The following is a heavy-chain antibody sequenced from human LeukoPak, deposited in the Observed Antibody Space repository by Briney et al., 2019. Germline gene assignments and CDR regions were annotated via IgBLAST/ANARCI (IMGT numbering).Heavy chain of an antibody. Sequence: PGGSLRLSCAASGFTFSSYGMHWVRQAPGKGLEWVAVISYDGSNKYYADSVKGRFTISRDNSKNTLYPQMNSLRAEDTAVYYCAKEPRYCSGGSCYPGYYYGMDVWGQGTTVTVS. J-gene: IGHJ6*02. CDR1: GFTFSSYG. CDR3: AKEPRYCSGGSCYPGYYYGMDV. D-gene: IGHD2-15*01. CDR2: ISYDGSNK. V-gene: IGHV3-30*18.